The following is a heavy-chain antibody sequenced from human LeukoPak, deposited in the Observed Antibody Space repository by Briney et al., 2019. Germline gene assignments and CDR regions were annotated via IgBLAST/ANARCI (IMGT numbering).Heavy chain of an antibody. D-gene: IGHD1-1*01. CDR2: LRGDGDT. J-gene: IGHJ4*02. V-gene: IGHV3-23*01. Sequence: GGSLRLSCAASGVTFSNYSMSWVRQAPAGGLEWVSGLRGDGDTFYADLVHGRFTLSRDYSRNTVFLQLNNPMAEDTAVYYCTEASRFSNADAVVWGQGTLLAVSS. CDR3: TEASRFSNADAVV. CDR1: GVTFSNYS.